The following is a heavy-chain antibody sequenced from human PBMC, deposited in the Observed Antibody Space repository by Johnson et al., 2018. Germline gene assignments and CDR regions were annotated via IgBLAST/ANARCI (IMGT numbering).Heavy chain of an antibody. CDR2: IKSKTDGGTT. CDR1: GFTFSSYG. CDR3: TTRSYPYYYSYMDV. J-gene: IGHJ6*03. V-gene: IGHV3-15*07. Sequence: EVQLLESGGGVVQPGRSLRLSCAASGFTFSSYGMHWVRQAPGKGLEWVGRIKSKTDGGTTDYAAPVKGRFTISRDDSKNTLYLQMNSLKTEDTSVYYCTTRSYPYYYSYMDVWGKGTTVTVSS.